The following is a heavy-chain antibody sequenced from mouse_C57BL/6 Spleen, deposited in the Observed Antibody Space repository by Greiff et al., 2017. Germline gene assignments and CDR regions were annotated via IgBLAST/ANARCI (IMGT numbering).Heavy chain of an antibody. D-gene: IGHD1-1*01. CDR2: ISYDGSN. V-gene: IGHV3-6*01. Sequence: VQLQQSGPGLVKPSQSLSLTCSVTGYSITSGYYWNWLRQFPGKKLEWMGYISYDGSNNYNPSLKNRISITRDTSKNQFFLKLNSVTTEDTATYYCARGVLRMGYFDVWGTGTTVTVSS. J-gene: IGHJ1*03. CDR1: GYSITSGYY. CDR3: ARGVLRMGYFDV.